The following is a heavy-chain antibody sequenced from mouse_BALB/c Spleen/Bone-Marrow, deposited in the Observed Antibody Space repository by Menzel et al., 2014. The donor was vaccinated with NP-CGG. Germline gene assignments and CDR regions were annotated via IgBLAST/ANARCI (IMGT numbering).Heavy chain of an antibody. Sequence: VQLQESGAELVKPGASVKLSCKASGYTFTSYWMHWVKQRPGQGLEWIGEIDPSDSYTNYNQKFKGKATLTVDKSSSTAYMQLSSLTSEDSAVYYCNAGETGPFAYWGQGTLVTVSA. CDR3: NAGETGPFAY. D-gene: IGHD4-1*01. CDR1: GYTFTSYW. V-gene: IGHV1-69*02. CDR2: IDPSDSYT. J-gene: IGHJ3*01.